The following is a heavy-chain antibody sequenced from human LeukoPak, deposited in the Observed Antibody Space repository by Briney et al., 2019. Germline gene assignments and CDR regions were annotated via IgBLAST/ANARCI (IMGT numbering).Heavy chain of an antibody. CDR2: INTDGSST. J-gene: IGHJ4*02. CDR3: AKSNSPLLCPDC. V-gene: IGHV3-74*01. Sequence: GGSLRLSCAASGFTFSSYWMHWVRQAPGKGLVWVSRINTDGSSTSYADSVKGRFTISRDNAKNTLYLQMNSLRAEDTAVYYCAKSNSPLLCPDCWGQGTLVAVSS. CDR1: GFTFSSYW. D-gene: IGHD2/OR15-2a*01.